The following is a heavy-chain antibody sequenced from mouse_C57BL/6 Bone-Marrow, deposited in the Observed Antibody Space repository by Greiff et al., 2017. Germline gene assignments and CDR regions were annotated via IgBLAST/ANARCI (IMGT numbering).Heavy chain of an antibody. J-gene: IGHJ4*01. CDR3: ARHYDAMDY. V-gene: IGHV5-17*01. CDR1: GFTFSDYG. CDR2: ISSGSSTL. Sequence: EVKLMESGGGLVKPGGSLKLSCAASGFTFSDYGMHWVRQAPEKGLEWVAYISSGSSTLYYADTVKGRFTISRDNAKNTLFLQMTSLRSEDTAMYYCARHYDAMDYWGQGTSVTVAS.